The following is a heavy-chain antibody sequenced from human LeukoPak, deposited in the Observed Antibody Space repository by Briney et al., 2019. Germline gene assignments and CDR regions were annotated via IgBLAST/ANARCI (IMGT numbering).Heavy chain of an antibody. CDR1: GFTVSGNY. CDR3: ARGTGYLDEYFDY. CDR2: IYSGGTT. V-gene: IGHV3-53*01. D-gene: IGHD3/OR15-3a*01. Sequence: PGRSLRLSCAASGFTVSGNYMSWVRQAPGKGLEWVSLIYSGGTTYYADSVKGRFTISRDNSKNMLYLQMNSLRAEDTAVYYYARGTGYLDEYFDYRGQGTLVTVSS. J-gene: IGHJ4*02.